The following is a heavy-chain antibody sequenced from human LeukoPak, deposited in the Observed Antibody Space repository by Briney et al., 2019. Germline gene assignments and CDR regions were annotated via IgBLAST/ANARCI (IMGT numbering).Heavy chain of an antibody. V-gene: IGHV1-2*02. CDR1: GYTFTGYY. Sequence: ASVKVSCKASGYTFTGYYMHWVRQAPGQGLEWMGWINPNSGGTNYAQKLQGRVTMTTDTSTSTAYMELRSLRSDDTAVYYCARSATTVTQRWFDPWGQGTLVTVSS. J-gene: IGHJ5*02. CDR2: INPNSGGT. D-gene: IGHD4-11*01. CDR3: ARSATTVTQRWFDP.